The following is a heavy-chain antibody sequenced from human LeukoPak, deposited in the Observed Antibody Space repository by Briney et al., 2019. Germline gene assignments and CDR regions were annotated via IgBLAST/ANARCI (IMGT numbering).Heavy chain of an antibody. CDR1: GFTFSSYS. J-gene: IGHJ4*02. CDR3: ARLGDHSDYDY. D-gene: IGHD2-21*02. Sequence: PGGSLRLSCAASGFTFSSYSMNWVRQAPGKGLEWVSSISSSSYIYYADSVKGRFTISRDSAKNSLYLQMNSLRAEDTAVYYCARLGDHSDYDYWGQGTLVTVSS. CDR2: ISSSSYI. V-gene: IGHV3-21*01.